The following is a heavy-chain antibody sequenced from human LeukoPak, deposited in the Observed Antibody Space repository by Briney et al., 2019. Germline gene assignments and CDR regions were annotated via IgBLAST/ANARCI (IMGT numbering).Heavy chain of an antibody. CDR2: INPNSGGT. D-gene: IGHD2-2*01. CDR3: ARGFVVVPAAIRDGGGASY. J-gene: IGHJ4*02. V-gene: IGHV1-2*02. CDR1: GYTFTGYY. Sequence: ASVKVSCKASGYTFTGYYMHWVRQAPGQGLEWMGWINPNSGGTNYAQKFQGRVTMTRDTSISTAYMELSRLRSDDTAVYYCARGFVVVPAAIRDGGGASYWGQGTLVTVSS.